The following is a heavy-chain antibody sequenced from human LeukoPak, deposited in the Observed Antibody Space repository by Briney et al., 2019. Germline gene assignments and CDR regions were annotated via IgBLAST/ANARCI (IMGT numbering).Heavy chain of an antibody. V-gene: IGHV4-34*01. CDR2: INHNGST. CDR1: GGSFSGYY. Sequence: PSETLSLTCAVYGGSFSGYYWSWIRQPPGKGLEWIGEINHNGSTNYNPSLKSRVTISVDTSKNQFSLKLSSVTAADTAVYYCARAQADFWSGYTQAVFDYWGQGTLVTVSS. CDR3: ARAQADFWSGYTQAVFDY. D-gene: IGHD3-3*01. J-gene: IGHJ4*02.